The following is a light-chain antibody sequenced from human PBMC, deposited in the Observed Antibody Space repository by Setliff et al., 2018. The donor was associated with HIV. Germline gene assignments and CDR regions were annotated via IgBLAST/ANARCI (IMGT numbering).Light chain of an antibody. Sequence: QSVLTQPASVSGSPGQSITISCTGTSSDVGGYNYVSWYQQHPGKAPKLMIFDVSRRPSGVSTRFSGSKSGDTASLTISGLQAEDEAHYYCCSYTSSSTFVFGGGTKVTVL. J-gene: IGLJ2*01. V-gene: IGLV2-14*01. CDR3: CSYTSSSTFV. CDR1: SSDVGGYNY. CDR2: DVS.